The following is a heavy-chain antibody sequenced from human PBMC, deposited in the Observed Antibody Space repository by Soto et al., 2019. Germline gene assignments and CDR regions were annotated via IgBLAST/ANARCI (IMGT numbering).Heavy chain of an antibody. D-gene: IGHD6-13*01. V-gene: IGHV3-48*02. Sequence: EVQLVESGGGLVQPGGSLRLSCAASGFTFSSYTMHWVRQAPGKGLEWVSYISSSSSNIYYADSVKGRFTISRDNAKNSLYLQLNSLRDEDTAVYYCARGYSITWYRVEPPNYWGQGTLVTVSS. J-gene: IGHJ4*02. CDR2: ISSSSSNI. CDR3: ARGYSITWYRVEPPNY. CDR1: GFTFSSYT.